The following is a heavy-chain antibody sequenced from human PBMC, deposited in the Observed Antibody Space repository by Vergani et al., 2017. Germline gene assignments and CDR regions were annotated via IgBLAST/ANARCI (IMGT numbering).Heavy chain of an antibody. D-gene: IGHD4-17*01. CDR2: ISSSSSYI. CDR1: GFTFSSYS. CDR3: ARWTTVTTTVYYYGMDV. V-gene: IGHV3-21*01. Sequence: VQLVESGGGVVQPGGSLRLSCAASGFTFSSYSMNWVRQAPGKGLEWVSSISSSSSYIYYADSVKGRFTISRDNAKNSLYLQMNSLRAEDTAVYYCARWTTVTTTVYYYGMDVWGQGTTVTVSS. J-gene: IGHJ6*02.